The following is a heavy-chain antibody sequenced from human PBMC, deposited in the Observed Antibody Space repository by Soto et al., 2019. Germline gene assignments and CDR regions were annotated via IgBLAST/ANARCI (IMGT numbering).Heavy chain of an antibody. V-gene: IGHV1-18*01. CDR1: GYTFTSYG. D-gene: IGHD1-26*01. J-gene: IGHJ4*02. CDR3: ARDRGSYALDY. Sequence: QVPLVQSGAEVKKPGASVKVPCKASGYTFTSYGISWVRQAPGQGLEWIGWISAYNGNTHYAQKLQGSVTITTDTSTSTDYMELRSLRSDDTAVYYCARDRGSYALDYWGQGTLVTVSS. CDR2: ISAYNGNT.